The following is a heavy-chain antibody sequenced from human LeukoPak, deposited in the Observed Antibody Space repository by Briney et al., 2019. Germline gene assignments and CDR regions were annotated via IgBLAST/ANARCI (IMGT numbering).Heavy chain of an antibody. V-gene: IGHV3-48*03. CDR1: GFTFSSYE. CDR2: ISSSGSTI. J-gene: IGHJ3*02. D-gene: IGHD5/OR15-5a*01. CDR3: AREIPSFLRLGAFDI. Sequence: PGGSLRLSCAASGFTFSSYEMNWVRQAPGKGLEWVSYISSSGSTIYYADSVKGRFTISRDNAKNSLYLQMNSLRAEDTAVYYCAREIPSFLRLGAFDIWGQGTMATVSS.